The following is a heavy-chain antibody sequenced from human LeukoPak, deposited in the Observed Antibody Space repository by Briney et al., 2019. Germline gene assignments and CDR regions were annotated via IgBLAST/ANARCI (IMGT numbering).Heavy chain of an antibody. CDR1: GFTFSSYT. CDR3: AKGLAAPGAPGRYAFDI. V-gene: IGHV3-23*01. D-gene: IGHD6-13*01. Sequence: GGSLRLSCAASGFTFSSYTMSWVRQAPGKGLEWVSAISGSGDSTYYADSVKGRFTISRDNSKNTLYLQMNSLRAEDTAVYYCAKGLAAPGAPGRYAFDIWGQGTMVTVSS. J-gene: IGHJ3*02. CDR2: ISGSGDST.